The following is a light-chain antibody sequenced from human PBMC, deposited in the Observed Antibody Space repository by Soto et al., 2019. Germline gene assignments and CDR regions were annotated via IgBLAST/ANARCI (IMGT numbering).Light chain of an antibody. Sequence: QSALTQPASVSGSPGQSITMSCTGTSSDVGSYNYVSWYQQHPGKAPKLMIYAVSNRPSGVSNRFSGSKSGNTASLTISGLQDEDEADYYCSSYTSSSTLVFGGGTKLTVL. V-gene: IGLV2-14*01. CDR3: SSYTSSSTLV. J-gene: IGLJ2*01. CDR1: SSDVGSYNY. CDR2: AVS.